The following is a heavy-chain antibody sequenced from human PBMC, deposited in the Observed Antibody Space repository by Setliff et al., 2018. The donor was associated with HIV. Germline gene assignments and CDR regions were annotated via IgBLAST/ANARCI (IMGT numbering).Heavy chain of an antibody. J-gene: IGHJ4*02. V-gene: IGHV4-31*03. CDR1: GGSISSGAYY. CDR3: ARDKPYDSGGYRTLYY. Sequence: SETLSLTCTVSGGSISSGAYYWSWIRQHPGKGLEWIGYIYYSGSTYYNPSLKSRVTISVDTSKNQFSLKLNSVTAADTAVYYCARDKPYDSGGYRTLYYWGQGTLVTVAS. D-gene: IGHD3-22*01. CDR2: IYYSGST.